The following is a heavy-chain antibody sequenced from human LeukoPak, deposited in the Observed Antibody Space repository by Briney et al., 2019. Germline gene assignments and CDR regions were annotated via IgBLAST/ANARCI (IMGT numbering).Heavy chain of an antibody. D-gene: IGHD1-1*01. J-gene: IGHJ6*03. V-gene: IGHV1-18*01. CDR1: GYTFTSYG. CDR3: ARANWPYYYYYMDV. CDR2: ISGYNGNT. Sequence: GASVKVSCKASGYTFTSYGISWVRPAPGQGREWMGWISGYNGNTNYAQKLQGRVNMTIDTSTSTAYMELRSLRSDDAAVYYCARANWPYYYYYMDVWGKGTTVTVSS.